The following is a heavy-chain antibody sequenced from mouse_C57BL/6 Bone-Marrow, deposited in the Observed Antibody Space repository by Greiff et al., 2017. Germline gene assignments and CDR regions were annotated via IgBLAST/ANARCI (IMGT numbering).Heavy chain of an antibody. CDR2: IDPSDSYT. V-gene: IGHV1-69*01. CDR3: ARDGYYVSLAY. CDR1: GYTFTSYW. Sequence: VQLQQSGAELVMPGASVKLSCKASGYTFTSYWMHWVKQRPGQGLEWIGEIDPSDSYTNYNQKFKGKSTLTVDKSSSTAYMQLSSLTSEDSAVYYCARDGYYVSLAYWGQGTLVTVSA. J-gene: IGHJ3*01. D-gene: IGHD2-3*01.